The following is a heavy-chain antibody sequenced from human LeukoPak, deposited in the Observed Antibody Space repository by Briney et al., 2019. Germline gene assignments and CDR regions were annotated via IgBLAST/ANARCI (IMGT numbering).Heavy chain of an antibody. CDR1: GFTFSSSA. V-gene: IGHV3-23*01. CDR2: INASGGST. CDR3: ATDQRSESPHYLDS. Sequence: GGSLRLSCTASGFTFSSSAMSWVRQVPGKGLEWVSGINASGGSTYYADPVRGRFTITRENSNNTLYVQMNSLRSEDTAVYYCATDQRSESPHYLDSWGQGTLVTVSS. J-gene: IGHJ4*02. D-gene: IGHD6-25*01.